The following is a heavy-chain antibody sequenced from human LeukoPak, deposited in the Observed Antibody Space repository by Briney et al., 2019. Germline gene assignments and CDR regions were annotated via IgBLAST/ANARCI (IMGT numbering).Heavy chain of an antibody. Sequence: GGSLRLSCAASGFTFSNYWMTWVRQAPGKGLEWVANIKHDGSEDYYLDPVKGRFTISRDNAKSSMWLQMNSLRAEDTALYYCAKGLERESRLDSWGQGTLVTVSS. CDR2: IKHDGSED. CDR3: AKGLERESRLDS. V-gene: IGHV3-7*03. J-gene: IGHJ4*02. CDR1: GFTFSNYW. D-gene: IGHD1-1*01.